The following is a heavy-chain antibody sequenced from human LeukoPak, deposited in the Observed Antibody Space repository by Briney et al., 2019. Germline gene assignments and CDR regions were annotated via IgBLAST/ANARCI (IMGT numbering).Heavy chain of an antibody. CDR2: ISYDGSHK. CDR1: VFTFSSCS. V-gene: IGHV3-33*01. J-gene: IGHJ4*02. Sequence: GRSLSLSCAASVFTFSSCSIQWVRQAPGKGLEWVAVISYDGSHKYYADSVKGRFTISRDDSKNTVYLQMSSLRADDTAVYYCASDQGYCSGGRCYSYFDYWGQGTQVTVSS. D-gene: IGHD2-15*01. CDR3: ASDQGYCSGGRCYSYFDY.